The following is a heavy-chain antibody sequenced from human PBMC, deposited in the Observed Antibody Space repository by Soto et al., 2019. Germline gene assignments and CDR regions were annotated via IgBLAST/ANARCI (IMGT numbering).Heavy chain of an antibody. CDR3: ARAQPQSGFST. D-gene: IGHD3-3*01. CDR2: INHGGGT. V-gene: IGHV4-34*01. CDR1: GGSFNDFY. Sequence: SETLSLTCAVYGGSFNDFYWSWIRQPPGKGLEWIGEINHGGGTDYNPSLKSRVTISVDTSKNQFSLKLSSVTAADTAVYYCARAQPQSGFSTWGQGTLVTVSS. J-gene: IGHJ4*02.